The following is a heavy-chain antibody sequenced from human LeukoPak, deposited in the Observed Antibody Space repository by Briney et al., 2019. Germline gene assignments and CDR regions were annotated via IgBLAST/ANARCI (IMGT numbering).Heavy chain of an antibody. D-gene: IGHD5-24*01. CDR2: ISAYNGNT. V-gene: IGHV1-18*01. Sequence: GASVKVSCKASGYTFTSYGISWVRQAPGQGLEWMGWISAYNGNTNYAQKLQGRVTMSTDASTSTGYMELRSLRSDDTAVYYCSRGLQETLAWLKALSAFDIWGQGTMVTVSS. CDR3: SRGLQETLAWLKALSAFDI. J-gene: IGHJ3*02. CDR1: GYTFTSYG.